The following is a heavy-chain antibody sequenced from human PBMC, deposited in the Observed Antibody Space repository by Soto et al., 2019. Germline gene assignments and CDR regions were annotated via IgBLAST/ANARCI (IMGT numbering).Heavy chain of an antibody. J-gene: IGHJ3*02. Sequence: QVQLEESGGGVVQPGTSLRLSCVASGFTFSSYGMHWFRQAPGKGLEWVAVIPNTENKKYYADSVKGRFTISRDNSQNTRFLQMDSLMSEDTAVYYCARTAGGRVRGALDIWGQGTMVTVS. D-gene: IGHD6-13*01. CDR2: IPNTENKK. V-gene: IGHV3-30-3*01. CDR3: ARTAGGRVRGALDI. CDR1: GFTFSSYG.